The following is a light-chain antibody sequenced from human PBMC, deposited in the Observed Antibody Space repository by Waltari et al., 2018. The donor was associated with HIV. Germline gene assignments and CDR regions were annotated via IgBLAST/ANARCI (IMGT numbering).Light chain of an antibody. Sequence: EIVLTQSPATLSLSPGARATLSCRASQSVNTYLGWYQQKPDQPPRLLIYDVSKRASGIPARFSGSGSGTDFSLTISNLKPEDSAVYYCQHRVSWPATFGGGTKVQIK. CDR3: QHRVSWPAT. CDR2: DVS. V-gene: IGKV3-11*01. CDR1: QSVNTY. J-gene: IGKJ4*01.